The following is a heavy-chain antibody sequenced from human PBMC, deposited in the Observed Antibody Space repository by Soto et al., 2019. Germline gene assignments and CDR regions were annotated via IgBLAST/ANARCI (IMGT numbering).Heavy chain of an antibody. CDR3: ASRRSSGYYYVGYYYYGMDV. V-gene: IGHV1-2*02. J-gene: IGHJ6*02. Sequence: ASVKVSCKASGYTFTGYYMHWVRQAPGQGLEWMGWINPNSGGTNYAQKFQGRVTMTRDTSISTAYMELSRLRPDDTAVYYCASRRSSGYYYVGYYYYGMDVWGQGTTVTVSS. D-gene: IGHD3-22*01. CDR1: GYTFTGYY. CDR2: INPNSGGT.